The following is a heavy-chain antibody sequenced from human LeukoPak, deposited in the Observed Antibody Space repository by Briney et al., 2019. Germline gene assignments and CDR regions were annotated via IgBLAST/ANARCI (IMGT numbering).Heavy chain of an antibody. Sequence: SVKVSCKASGGTFSSYAISWVRQAPGQGLEWMGRITPILGIANYAQKFQGRVTITADKSTSTAYMELSSLRSEDTAVYYCARDGPPTAGSPHYFDYWGQGTLVTVSS. CDR3: ARDGPPTAGSPHYFDY. CDR1: GGTFSSYA. J-gene: IGHJ4*02. V-gene: IGHV1-69*04. D-gene: IGHD6-13*01. CDR2: ITPILGIA.